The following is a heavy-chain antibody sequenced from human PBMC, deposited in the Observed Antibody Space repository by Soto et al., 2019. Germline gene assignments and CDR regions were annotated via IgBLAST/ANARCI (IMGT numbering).Heavy chain of an antibody. Sequence: VQLLESGGGLVQPGGSLRLSCAASGFTFSSYAMSWVRQAPGKGLEWVSVIRSSGDRTYYADSVKGRFTISRDNSKNTLYMQMNSLRADDTAVYYCAKQQGPGTPYYYAMDVWGQGSTVTFSS. CDR3: AKQQGPGTPYYYAMDV. J-gene: IGHJ6*02. CDR2: IRSSGDRT. V-gene: IGHV3-23*01. D-gene: IGHD1-1*01. CDR1: GFTFSSYA.